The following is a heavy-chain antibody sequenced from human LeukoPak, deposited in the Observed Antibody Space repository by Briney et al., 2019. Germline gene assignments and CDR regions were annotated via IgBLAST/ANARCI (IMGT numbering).Heavy chain of an antibody. CDR2: VYSGGST. Sequence: GGSLRLSCAASGFTVSSNYMSWVRQAPGKGLEWVSVVYSGGSTYYADSVKGRFTISRDNSKNTLYLQMNSLRAEDTAVYYCARKRSKAAFDIWGQGTMVTVSP. CDR1: GFTVSSNY. D-gene: IGHD1-26*01. V-gene: IGHV3-66*01. CDR3: ARKRSKAAFDI. J-gene: IGHJ3*02.